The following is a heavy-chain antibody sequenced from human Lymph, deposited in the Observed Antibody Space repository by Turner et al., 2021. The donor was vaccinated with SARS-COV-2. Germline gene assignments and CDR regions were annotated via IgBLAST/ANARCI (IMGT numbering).Heavy chain of an antibody. CDR2: MNPNSGYK. V-gene: IGHV1-8*01. D-gene: IGHD6-25*01. CDR1: GYTFTSYD. CDR3: AKGDGYPPHGLLDP. Sequence: QVQLVQSGAEVKKPGASVKVSCTASGYTFTSYDINWVRQATGQGLEWIGWMNPNSGYKGYAQKFQGRVTMTRNTSISTAYMELNSLTSDDTAVYYCAKGDGYPPHGLLDPWGQGTLVTVSS. J-gene: IGHJ5*02.